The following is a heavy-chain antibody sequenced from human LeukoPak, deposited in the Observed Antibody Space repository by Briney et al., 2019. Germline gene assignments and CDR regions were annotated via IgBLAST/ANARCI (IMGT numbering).Heavy chain of an antibody. CDR2: ISDSGGDT. D-gene: IGHD6-19*01. CDR1: GFTFSNYV. V-gene: IGHV3-23*01. Sequence: GGSLRLSCTGSGFTFSNYVMSWVRQAPGKRLECVSGISDSGGDTDYADSVKGRFTISRDNSKNTLLLQMNILRVEDTAVYYCVKVGGGGGWYWSPWGQGILVTVSS. J-gene: IGHJ5*02. CDR3: VKVGGGGGWYWSP.